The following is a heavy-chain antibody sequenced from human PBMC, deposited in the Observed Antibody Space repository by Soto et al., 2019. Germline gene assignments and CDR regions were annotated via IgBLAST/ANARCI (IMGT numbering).Heavy chain of an antibody. J-gene: IGHJ5*02. Sequence: ASVKVSCKASGGTFSSYAISWVRQAPGQGLEWMGGIIPIFGTANYAQKFQGRVTITADKSTSTAYMELSSLRSEDTAVYYCASAAQQLVTEDWFDHWGQGTMVTVSA. D-gene: IGHD6-13*01. V-gene: IGHV1-69*06. CDR2: IIPIFGTA. CDR3: ASAAQQLVTEDWFDH. CDR1: GGTFSSYA.